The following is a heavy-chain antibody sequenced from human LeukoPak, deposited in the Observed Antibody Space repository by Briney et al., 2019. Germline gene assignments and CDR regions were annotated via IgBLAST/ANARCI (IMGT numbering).Heavy chain of an antibody. CDR2: ISGSGGST. CDR1: GFTFSSYS. J-gene: IGHJ4*02. V-gene: IGHV3-23*01. Sequence: GGSLRLSCAASGFTFSSYSMNWVRQAPGKGLEWVSAISGSGGSTYYADSVKGRFTISRDNSKNTLYLQMNSLRAEDTAVYYCAKDLGGWYVWYFDYWGQGTLVTVSS. CDR3: AKDLGGWYVWYFDY. D-gene: IGHD6-19*01.